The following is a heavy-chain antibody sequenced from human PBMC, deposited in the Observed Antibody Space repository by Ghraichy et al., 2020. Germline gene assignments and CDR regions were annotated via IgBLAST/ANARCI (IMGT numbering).Heavy chain of an antibody. Sequence: ASVKVSCKASGYTFSTFGISWVRQAPGQGLEWMGWISGHGDTNYAQRLQGRVSMTTDTSTSTAYMELRSLTSDDTAVYYCARDPPYYYESSGYYWRFDYWGQGTLVTVAS. CDR1: GYTFSTFG. V-gene: IGHV1-18*01. CDR2: ISGHGDT. CDR3: ARDPPYYYESSGYYWRFDY. J-gene: IGHJ4*02. D-gene: IGHD3-22*01.